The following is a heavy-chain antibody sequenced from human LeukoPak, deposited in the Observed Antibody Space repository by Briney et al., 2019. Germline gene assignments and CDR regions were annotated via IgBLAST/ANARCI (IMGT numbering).Heavy chain of an antibody. V-gene: IGHV3-23*01. CDR1: GFTFSSYA. J-gene: IGHJ4*02. D-gene: IGHD6-13*01. CDR3: AKDRRLSGYSHDY. Sequence: GGSLRLSCAASGFTFSSYATSWVRQAPGKGLEWVSAISGSGGSTYYADSVKGRFTISRDNSKNTLYLQMNSLRAEDTAVYYCAKDRRLSGYSHDYWGQGTLVTVSS. CDR2: ISGSGGST.